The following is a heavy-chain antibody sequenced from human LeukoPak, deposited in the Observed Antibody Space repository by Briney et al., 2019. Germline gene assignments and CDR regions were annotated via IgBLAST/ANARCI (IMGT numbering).Heavy chain of an antibody. D-gene: IGHD6-19*01. J-gene: IGHJ4*02. Sequence: GGSLRFSCAASGFTFSSYAMSWVRQAPGRGLEWVSAISGSGGSTYYADSVKGRFTISRDNSKNTLYLQMNSLRAEDTAVYYCAKGREVSRYSSGLNFDYWGQGTLVTVSS. CDR2: ISGSGGST. CDR1: GFTFSSYA. V-gene: IGHV3-23*01. CDR3: AKGREVSRYSSGLNFDY.